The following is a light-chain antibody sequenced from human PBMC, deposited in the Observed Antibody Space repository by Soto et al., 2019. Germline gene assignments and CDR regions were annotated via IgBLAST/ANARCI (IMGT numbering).Light chain of an antibody. Sequence: QSVLTQPASVSGSPGQSITISCTGTTSDVRGYNYVSWYQHHPGKAPNLMIFEVSNRPSGVSNLFSGSKSGNTASLSISGLQTEDEADYYCTSYTSSNTLVFGTGTKVTVL. J-gene: IGLJ1*01. CDR2: EVS. V-gene: IGLV2-14*01. CDR3: TSYTSSNTLV. CDR1: TSDVRGYNY.